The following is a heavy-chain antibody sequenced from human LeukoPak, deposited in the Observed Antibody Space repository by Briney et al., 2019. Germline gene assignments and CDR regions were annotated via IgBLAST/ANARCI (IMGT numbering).Heavy chain of an antibody. J-gene: IGHJ4*02. CDR3: AKEISDYYLRERYYFDS. CDR2: ISGSGGGT. V-gene: IGHV3-23*01. D-gene: IGHD3-22*01. CDR1: GFTFRTYG. Sequence: GGSLRLSCAASGFTFRTYGMSWVRKAPGKGQEWVSAISGSGGGTSYADSVKGRFTISRDSSKNTLYLQMNSLRAEDTAVYYCAKEISDYYLRERYYFDSWGQGTLVTVSS.